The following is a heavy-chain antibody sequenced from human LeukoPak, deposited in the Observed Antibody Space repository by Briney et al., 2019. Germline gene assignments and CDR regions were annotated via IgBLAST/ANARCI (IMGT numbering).Heavy chain of an antibody. CDR1: GFIFSSYG. D-gene: IGHD3-9*01. J-gene: IGHJ1*01. CDR2: IWYDGSNK. CDR3: ARDGRYFDWLLGGYFQH. V-gene: IGHV3-33*01. Sequence: GGSLRLSCAASGFIFSSYGMHWVRQAPGKGLEWVAVIWYDGSNKYYADSVKGRFTISRDNSKNTLYLQMNSLRAEDTAVYYCARDGRYFDWLLGGYFQHWGQGTLVTVSS.